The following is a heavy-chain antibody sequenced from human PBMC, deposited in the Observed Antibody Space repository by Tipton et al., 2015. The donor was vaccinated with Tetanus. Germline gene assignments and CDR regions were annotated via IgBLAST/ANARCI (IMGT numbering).Heavy chain of an antibody. V-gene: IGHV3-7*01. D-gene: IGHD6-25*01. CDR2: IDQAGSDK. J-gene: IGHJ4*02. CDR3: VSGSALDY. Sequence: SLRLSCAASGFTFSNYWMSWVRQAPGKGLEWVANIDQAGSDKYYVDSVKGRFTISRDNAKNSLFLQMDGLRAEDTAVYFCVSGSALDYWGQGTLITVSS. CDR1: GFTFSNYW.